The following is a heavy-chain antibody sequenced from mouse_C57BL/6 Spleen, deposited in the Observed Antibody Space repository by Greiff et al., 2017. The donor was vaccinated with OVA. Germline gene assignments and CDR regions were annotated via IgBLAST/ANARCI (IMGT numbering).Heavy chain of an antibody. CDR3: AREGLRLVYYAMDY. D-gene: IGHD2-4*01. CDR2: IIYDGSST. J-gene: IGHJ4*01. V-gene: IGHV5-16*01. Sequence: EVQLVESEGGLVQPGSSMKLSCTASGFTFSDYYMAWVRQVPEKGLEWVANIIYDGSSTYYLDTLKSRFIISRDNAKNNLYLQMSSLKSEDTATDYCAREGLRLVYYAMDYWGQGTSVTVSS. CDR1: GFTFSDYY.